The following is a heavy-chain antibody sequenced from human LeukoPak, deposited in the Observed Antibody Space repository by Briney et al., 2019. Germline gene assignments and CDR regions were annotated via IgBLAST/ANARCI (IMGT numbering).Heavy chain of an antibody. J-gene: IGHJ4*02. CDR3: ARGWWGLSEYCSGGSCYSGDY. D-gene: IGHD2-15*01. CDR1: GFTFSSYG. V-gene: IGHV3-30*03. Sequence: GGSLRLSCAASGFTFSSYGMHWVRQAPGKGLEWVAVISYDGSNKYYADSVKGRFTISRDNSKNTLYLQMNSLRAEDTAVYYCARGWWGLSEYCSGGSCYSGDYWGQGTLVTVSS. CDR2: ISYDGSNK.